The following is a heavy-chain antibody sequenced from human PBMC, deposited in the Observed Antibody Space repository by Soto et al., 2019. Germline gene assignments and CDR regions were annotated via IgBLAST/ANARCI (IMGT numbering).Heavy chain of an antibody. CDR1: GYTFTSYG. CDR3: ARDDPISRDFGVVIGFDY. V-gene: IGHV1-18*01. Sequence: QVQLVQSGAEVKKPGASVKVSCKASGYTFTSYGISWVRQAPGQGLEWMGWISAYNGNTNYAQKLQGRVTMTTDTSTSATYMELRSLRSDDTAVYYCARDDPISRDFGVVIGFDYWGQGTLVTVSS. D-gene: IGHD3-3*01. CDR2: ISAYNGNT. J-gene: IGHJ4*02.